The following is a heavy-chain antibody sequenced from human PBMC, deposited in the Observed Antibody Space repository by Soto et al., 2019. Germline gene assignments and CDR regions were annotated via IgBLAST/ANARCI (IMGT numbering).Heavy chain of an antibody. Sequence: SGGSLRLSCAASGFTFSSYAMSWVRQAPGKGLEWVSAISGSGGSTYYADSVKGRFTISRDNSKNTLYLQMNSLRAEDTAVYYCAVVPAAMWQGENFDYWGQGTLVTVSS. V-gene: IGHV3-23*01. CDR3: AVVPAAMWQGENFDY. CDR2: ISGSGGST. D-gene: IGHD2-2*01. J-gene: IGHJ4*02. CDR1: GFTFSSYA.